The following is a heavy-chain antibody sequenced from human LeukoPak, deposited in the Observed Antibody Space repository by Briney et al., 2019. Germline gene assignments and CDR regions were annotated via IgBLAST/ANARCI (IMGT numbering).Heavy chain of an antibody. CDR2: IIPILGIA. D-gene: IGHD5-24*01. J-gene: IGHJ4*02. Sequence: SVKVSCKASGYTFTSYDINWVRQAPGQGLEWMGRIIPILGIANYAQKFQGRVTITADKSTSTAYMELSSLRSEDTAVYYCARDGYNAAAFDYWGQGTLVTVSS. CDR3: ARDGYNAAAFDY. V-gene: IGHV1-69*04. CDR1: GYTFTSYD.